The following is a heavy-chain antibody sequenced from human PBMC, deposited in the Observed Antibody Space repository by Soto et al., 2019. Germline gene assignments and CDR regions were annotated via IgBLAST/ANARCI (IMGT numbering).Heavy chain of an antibody. Sequence: GESLKISCKGFGYSFIDYWIGWVRQVPGKGLEWMGVIYPGDSDTRYSPSFQGQVTISADKSISTAYLQWSSLKASDTAMYYCARPTNRGKYYYGMDVWGQGTTVTVSS. CDR2: IYPGDSDT. V-gene: IGHV5-51*01. CDR3: ARPTNRGKYYYGMDV. D-gene: IGHD2-8*01. CDR1: GYSFIDYW. J-gene: IGHJ6*02.